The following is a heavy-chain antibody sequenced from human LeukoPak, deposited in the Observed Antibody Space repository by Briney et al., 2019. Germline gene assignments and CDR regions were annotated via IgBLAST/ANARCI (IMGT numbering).Heavy chain of an antibody. V-gene: IGHV3-9*01. D-gene: IGHD4-23*01. J-gene: IGHJ6*02. Sequence: GGSLRLSCRASGFTFDDYAMYWVRQSPGKGPEWVSCISWNSHGVGYADSVKGRFIISRDNAKNTLSLQMNSLTTEDTALYYCTKASTPTVATGMDVWGRGTTVTVSS. CDR2: ISWNSHGV. CDR1: GFTFDDYA. CDR3: TKASTPTVATGMDV.